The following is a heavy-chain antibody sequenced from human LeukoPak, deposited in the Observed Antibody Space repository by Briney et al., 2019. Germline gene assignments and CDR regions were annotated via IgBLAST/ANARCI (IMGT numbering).Heavy chain of an antibody. V-gene: IGHV3-23*01. D-gene: IGHD3-3*01. CDR2: ISGSGGST. J-gene: IGHJ4*02. CDR3: AKVRDDFWSGYYIEGISVFDY. CDR1: GFTFSSYA. Sequence: GGSLRLSCAASGFTFSSYAMSWVRQAPGKGLEWVSAISGSGGSTYYADSVKGRFTISRDNSKNTMYLQMNSLNSEDTAVYFCAKVRDDFWSGYYIEGISVFDYWGQGTLVTVSS.